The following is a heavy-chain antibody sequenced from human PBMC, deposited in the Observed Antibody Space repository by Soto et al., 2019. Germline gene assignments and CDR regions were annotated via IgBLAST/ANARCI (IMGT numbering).Heavy chain of an antibody. CDR1: GFTLSNYW. J-gene: IGHJ4*02. CDR3: AREWGRQPPNPFDY. D-gene: IGHD3-16*01. CDR2: IKPDGSEK. Sequence: VGSLRLSCAASGFTLSNYWMTWVRQAPGKGLEWVANIKPDGSEKYYVDSLKGRFIISRDNAKNSLYLQINTLRVEDTAVYYCAREWGRQPPNPFDYWGQGTLVTVSS. V-gene: IGHV3-7*01.